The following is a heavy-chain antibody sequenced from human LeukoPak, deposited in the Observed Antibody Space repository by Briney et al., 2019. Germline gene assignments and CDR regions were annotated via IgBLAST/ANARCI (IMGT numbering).Heavy chain of an antibody. CDR1: GFTFSSYA. Sequence: GESLTLSCAASGFTFSSYAMSWVRQPPGKGLEWVSYICGSGGSTYYPAPEKSRFTISRDNSKNTLSLQMNSRRAEDTAVYYCARVLGPPIPAAAIDYWGQGTLVTVSS. J-gene: IGHJ4*02. CDR2: ICGSGGST. V-gene: IGHV3-23*01. CDR3: ARVLGPPIPAAAIDY. D-gene: IGHD2-2*01.